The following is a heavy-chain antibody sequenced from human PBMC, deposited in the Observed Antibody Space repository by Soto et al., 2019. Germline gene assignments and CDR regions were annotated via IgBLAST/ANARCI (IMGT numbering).Heavy chain of an antibody. D-gene: IGHD6-19*01. Sequence: EVQLLESGGGLVQPGGSLRLSCAASGFTFSSYAMSWVRQAPGKGLEWVSAISGSGGSTYYADSVKGRFTISRDNSKNTLYLQMNSLRAEDTAXXXXXKXXXXXXSDLDYWGQGTLVTVSS. CDR2: ISGSGGST. J-gene: IGHJ4*02. CDR1: GFTFSSYA. V-gene: IGHV3-23*01. CDR3: XKXXXXXXSDLDY.